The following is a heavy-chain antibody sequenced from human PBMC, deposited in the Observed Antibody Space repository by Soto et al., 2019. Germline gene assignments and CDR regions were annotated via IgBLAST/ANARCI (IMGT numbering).Heavy chain of an antibody. J-gene: IGHJ4*02. V-gene: IGHV4-39*01. CDR3: ATTRGIAVGGSIDY. D-gene: IGHD6-13*01. CDR1: GGSISSSSSY. Sequence: SETLSLTCTVSGGSISSSSSYWGWIRQPPGKGLEWIGTIYSGSTYYNPSLKSRVTISVDTSKNQFSLKLSSVAAADTAIYFCATTRGIAVGGSIDYWGQGTLVTVSS. CDR2: IYSGST.